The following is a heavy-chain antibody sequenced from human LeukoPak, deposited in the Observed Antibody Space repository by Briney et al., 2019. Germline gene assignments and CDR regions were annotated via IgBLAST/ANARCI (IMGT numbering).Heavy chain of an antibody. CDR1: GYTFTGYY. V-gene: IGHV1-2*02. CDR2: INPNSGGT. D-gene: IGHD2-21*02. J-gene: IGHJ4*02. CDR3: AILAYCGGDCFRKRYYFDY. Sequence: ASVKVSCKASGYTFTGYYMHWVRQAPGQGLEWMGWINPNSGGTNYAQKFQGRVTMTSDTSISTAYMELSRLRSDDTAVYYCAILAYCGGDCFRKRYYFDYWGQGTLVTVSS.